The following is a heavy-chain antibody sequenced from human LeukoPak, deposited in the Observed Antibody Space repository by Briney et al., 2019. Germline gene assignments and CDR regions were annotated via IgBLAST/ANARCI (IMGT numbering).Heavy chain of an antibody. Sequence: GGSLRLSCAASGFTFSSYSMNWVRQAPGKGLEWVSSISSSSSYIYYADSVKGRFTISRDNAKNSLYLQMNSLKTEDTAVYYCSRYAVVGGGTMDPWGQGTLVTVSS. V-gene: IGHV3-21*03. J-gene: IGHJ5*02. D-gene: IGHD2-15*01. CDR3: SRYAVVGGGTMDP. CDR1: GFTFSSYS. CDR2: ISSSSSYI.